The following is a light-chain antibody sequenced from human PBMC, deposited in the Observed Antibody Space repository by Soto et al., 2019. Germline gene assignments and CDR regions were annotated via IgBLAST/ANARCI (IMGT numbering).Light chain of an antibody. J-gene: IGLJ2*01. CDR3: ASWDDRLGAVI. CDR1: SSNIGGTNY. V-gene: IGLV1-47*02. Sequence: SALTQPSSASGTPGQRVFISCSGSSSNIGGTNYAYWYQQLPGAAPKLLMHSNNLRPSGVPERISGSKSGTSASLAISGLRSEDEAVYYCASWDDRLGAVIFGGGTKVTVL. CDR2: SNN.